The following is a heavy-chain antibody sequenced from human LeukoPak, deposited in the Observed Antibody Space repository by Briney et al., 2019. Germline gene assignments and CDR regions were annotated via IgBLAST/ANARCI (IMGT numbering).Heavy chain of an antibody. D-gene: IGHD5-18*01. CDR1: GFTFSSYA. V-gene: IGHV3-30*04. Sequence: GGSLRLSCAASGFTFSSYAMRWVRQAPGKGLEWVAVISYDGSNKYYADSVKGRFTISRDNSKNTLYLQMNSLRAEDTAVYYCARDTAMAAYYFDYWGQGTLVTVSS. J-gene: IGHJ4*02. CDR2: ISYDGSNK. CDR3: ARDTAMAAYYFDY.